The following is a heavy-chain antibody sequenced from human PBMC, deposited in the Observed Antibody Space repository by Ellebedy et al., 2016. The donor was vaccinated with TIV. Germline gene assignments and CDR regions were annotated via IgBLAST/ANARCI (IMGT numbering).Heavy chain of an antibody. Sequence: GESLKISCAASGFTFSSYAMSWVRQAPGKGLEWVSSISGSRSYIYYADSVKGRFTISRDNAKNSLYLQMNSLRGEDTAVYYCARCVVAHAAFDIWGQGTMVTVSS. CDR2: ISGSRSYI. CDR3: ARCVVAHAAFDI. CDR1: GFTFSSYA. D-gene: IGHD2-15*01. V-gene: IGHV3-21*01. J-gene: IGHJ3*02.